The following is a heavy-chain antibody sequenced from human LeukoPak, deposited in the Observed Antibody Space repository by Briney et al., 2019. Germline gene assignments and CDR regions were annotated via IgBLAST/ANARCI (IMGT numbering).Heavy chain of an antibody. D-gene: IGHD2-2*01. Sequence: SETLSLTCTVSGGSISSSSYYWGWIRQPPGKGLEWIGSIYYSGSTYYNPSLKSRVTISVDTSKNQFSLKLSSMTAADTAVYYCARHGWDIVVVRAADNWFDPWGQGTLVTVSS. V-gene: IGHV4-39*01. J-gene: IGHJ5*02. CDR1: GGSISSSSYY. CDR3: ARHGWDIVVVRAADNWFDP. CDR2: IYYSGST.